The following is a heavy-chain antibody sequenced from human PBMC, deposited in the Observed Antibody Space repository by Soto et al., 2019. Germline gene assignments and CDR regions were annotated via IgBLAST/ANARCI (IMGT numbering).Heavy chain of an antibody. D-gene: IGHD5-12*01. J-gene: IGHJ4*02. V-gene: IGHV3-9*01. Sequence: GGSLRLSCAASGFTFDDYAMHWVRQAPGKGLEWVSGISWNSGSIGYADSVKGRFTISRDNAKNSLYLQMNSLRAEDTALYYCAKALPSTILFDYWGQGTLVTVSS. CDR2: ISWNSGSI. CDR3: AKALPSTILFDY. CDR1: GFTFDDYA.